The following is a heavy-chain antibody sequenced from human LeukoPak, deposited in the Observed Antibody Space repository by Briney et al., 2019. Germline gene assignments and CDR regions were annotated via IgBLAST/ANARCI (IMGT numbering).Heavy chain of an antibody. CDR2: INTDGSIA. V-gene: IGHV3-74*01. CDR3: ARDRTPDTLDY. D-gene: IGHD2-15*01. J-gene: IGHJ4*02. Sequence: GGSLRLSCAASGFTFTSHWMHWVRQGPGKGLVWVSQINTDGSIAFYADSVKGRFAISRDNAKNTLYLQMNSLRAEDTAIYYCARDRTPDTLDYWGQGTPVTVSS. CDR1: GFTFTSHW.